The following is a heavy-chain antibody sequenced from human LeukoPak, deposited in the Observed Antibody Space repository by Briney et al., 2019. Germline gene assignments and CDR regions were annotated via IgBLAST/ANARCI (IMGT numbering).Heavy chain of an antibody. CDR2: ICYSGST. V-gene: IGHV4-31*03. J-gene: IGHJ4*02. CDR1: GGSISSGGYY. CDR3: ASAYCTTTYCYIDY. D-gene: IGHD2-2*02. Sequence: KASETLSLTCTVSGGSISSGGYYWNWIRQHPGKGLEWIGYICYSGSTCYNPSLQSRATISVDTSKNQFSLELRSVTAADTAVYYCASAYCTTTYCYIDYWGQGTLVTVSP.